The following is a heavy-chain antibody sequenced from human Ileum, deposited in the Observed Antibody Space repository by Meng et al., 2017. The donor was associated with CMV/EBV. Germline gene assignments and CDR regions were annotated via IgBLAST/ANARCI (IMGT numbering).Heavy chain of an antibody. Sequence: GSLRLSCTVSGGSISSYYWSWIRQPPGKGLEWIGYIYYSGSTNYNPSLKSRVTISVDTSKNQFSLKLSSVTAADTAVYYCARARWKYSGSYHHRNWFDPWGQGTLVTVSS. V-gene: IGHV4-59*01. J-gene: IGHJ5*02. CDR2: IYYSGST. D-gene: IGHD1-26*01. CDR3: ARARWKYSGSYHHRNWFDP. CDR1: GGSISSYY.